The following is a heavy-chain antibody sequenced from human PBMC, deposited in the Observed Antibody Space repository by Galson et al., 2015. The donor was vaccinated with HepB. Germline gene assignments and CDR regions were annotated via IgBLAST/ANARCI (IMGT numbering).Heavy chain of an antibody. CDR3: ARAEGNYYDSSGPDYFDY. D-gene: IGHD3-22*01. J-gene: IGHJ4*02. CDR1: GFTFSSYG. Sequence: SLRLSCAASGFTFSSYGMHWVRQAPGKGLEWVAVIWYDGSNKYYADSVKGRFTISRDNSKNTLYLQMNSLRAEDTAVYYCARAEGNYYDSSGPDYFDYWGQGTLVTVSS. V-gene: IGHV3-33*08. CDR2: IWYDGSNK.